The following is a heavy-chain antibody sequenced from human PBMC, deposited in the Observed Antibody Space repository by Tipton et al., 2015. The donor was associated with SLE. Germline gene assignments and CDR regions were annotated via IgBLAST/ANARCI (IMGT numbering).Heavy chain of an antibody. CDR1: GFTFSDYY. J-gene: IGHJ4*02. Sequence: SLRLSCAASGFTFSDYYMSWIRQAPGKGLEWVSYISSSGSTIYYADSVKGRFTISRDNAKNSLYLQMNSLRPEDTAVYYCVRDSSLWSTDYWGQGTLVTVSS. CDR3: VRDSSLWSTDY. CDR2: ISSSGSTI. V-gene: IGHV3-11*04. D-gene: IGHD2-2*01.